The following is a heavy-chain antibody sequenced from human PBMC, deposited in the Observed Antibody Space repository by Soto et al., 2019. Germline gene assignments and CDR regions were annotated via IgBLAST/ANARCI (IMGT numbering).Heavy chain of an antibody. CDR3: APTSGHHAFDI. CDR2: INPSGGST. CDR1: GYTFTSYY. V-gene: IGHV1-46*01. J-gene: IGHJ3*02. Sequence: ASVKVSCKASGYTFTSYYMCWVRQAPGQGLEWMGLINPSGGSTSYAQKFQGRVTMTRDTSTSTVYMELSSLRSEDTAVYYCAPTSGHHAFDIWGQGTMVTVSS.